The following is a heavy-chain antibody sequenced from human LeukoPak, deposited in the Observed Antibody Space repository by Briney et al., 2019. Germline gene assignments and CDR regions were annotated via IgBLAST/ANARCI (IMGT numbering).Heavy chain of an antibody. J-gene: IGHJ4*02. CDR1: GFTFSSYG. CDR2: ISGSGGST. D-gene: IGHD3-9*01. CDR3: AKSRKRLRYFDWYFDY. V-gene: IGHV3-23*01. Sequence: GGSLRLSCAASGFTFSSYGMSWVRQAPGKGLEWVSAISGSGGSTYYADSVKGRFTISRDNSKNTLYLQMNSLRAEDTAVYYCAKSRKRLRYFDWYFDYWGQGTLVTVSS.